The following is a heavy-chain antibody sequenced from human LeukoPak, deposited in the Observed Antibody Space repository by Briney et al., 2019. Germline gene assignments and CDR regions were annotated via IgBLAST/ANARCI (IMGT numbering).Heavy chain of an antibody. CDR2: ISWNSGSI. CDR3: ARSWGITATVYFDC. CDR1: GFTFDDYA. J-gene: IGHJ4*02. V-gene: IGHV3-9*01. D-gene: IGHD5-18*01. Sequence: PGGSLRLSCAASGFTFDDYAMHWVRQAPGKGLEWVSGISWNSGSIGYADSVKGRFTISRDNAKNSLYLQMNSLRAEDTALYYCARSWGITATVYFDCWGQGTLVTVSS.